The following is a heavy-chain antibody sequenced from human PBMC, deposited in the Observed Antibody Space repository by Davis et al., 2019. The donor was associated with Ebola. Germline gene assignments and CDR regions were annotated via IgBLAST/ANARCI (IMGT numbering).Heavy chain of an antibody. V-gene: IGHV3-72*01. CDR3: VRVDYGNYYFDY. CDR2: TRNIASSHTT. J-gene: IGHJ4*02. CDR1: GFTFTDYY. D-gene: IGHD4-11*01. Sequence: PGGSLRLSCAASGFTFTDYYMDWVRQAPGKGLEWVGRTRNIASSHTTEYAASVKGRFTISRDDSKNLLYLQMNSLKTEDTAVYYCVRVDYGNYYFDYWGQGTLVTVSS.